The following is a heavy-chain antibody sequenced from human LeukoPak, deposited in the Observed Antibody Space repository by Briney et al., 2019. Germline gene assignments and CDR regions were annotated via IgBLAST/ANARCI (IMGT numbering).Heavy chain of an antibody. D-gene: IGHD5-12*01. CDR2: IIHSGIT. J-gene: IGHJ4*02. Sequence: PSETLSLTCAVYGGSFSGYYWSWIRQPPGKGLEWIGEIIHSGITNYNPSPTSRVTISVDTSKSQFSLKLSSVTAADTAVYYCARGSPIVTTNGYFNYWGQGTLVTVSS. CDR3: ARGSPIVTTNGYFNY. V-gene: IGHV4-34*01. CDR1: GGSFSGYY.